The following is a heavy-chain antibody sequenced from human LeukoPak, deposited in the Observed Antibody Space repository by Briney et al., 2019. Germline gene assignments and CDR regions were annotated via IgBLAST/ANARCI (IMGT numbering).Heavy chain of an antibody. J-gene: IGHJ4*02. CDR3: ARVVTTSGFHFDY. CDR1: GGSISSSSYY. Sequence: SETLSLICTVSGGSISSSSYYWAWIRQPPGTGLEWIGSIYYSGSTYYNPSLKSRVTKSVDASKNQFSLKLSSVTAADTAVYHCARVVTTSGFHFDYWGQGTLVTVSS. V-gene: IGHV4-39*01. D-gene: IGHD5-12*01. CDR2: IYYSGST.